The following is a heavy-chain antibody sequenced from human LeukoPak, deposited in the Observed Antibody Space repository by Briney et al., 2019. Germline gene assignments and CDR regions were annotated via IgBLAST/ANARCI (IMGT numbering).Heavy chain of an antibody. J-gene: IGHJ4*02. D-gene: IGHD2-15*01. CDR2: ISWNSGYT. V-gene: IGHV3-9*01. CDR3: AKGYCSGGTCRHYFDF. Sequence: PGRSLRLSCAASGFTFDDYAMHWVRQAPGEGLEWVSGISWNSGYTDYADSVKGRFTISRDNAKNSLYLQMNSLRAEDTALYYCAKGYCSGGTCRHYFDFWGQGTLVTVSS. CDR1: GFTFDDYA.